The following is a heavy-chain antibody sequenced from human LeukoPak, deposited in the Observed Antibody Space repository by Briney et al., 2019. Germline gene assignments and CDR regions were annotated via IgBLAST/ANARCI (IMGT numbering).Heavy chain of an antibody. CDR2: ISGSGGST. V-gene: IGHV3-23*01. J-gene: IGHJ6*03. Sequence: PGGSLRLSCAASGFTFSSYAMGWVRQAPGKGLEWVSAISGSGGSTYYADSVKGRFTISRDNSKNTLYLQMNSLRAEDTAVYYCAKGGEFWSDFFGVYYYYYMDVWGKGTTVTVSS. CDR3: AKGGEFWSDFFGVYYYYYMDV. D-gene: IGHD3-3*01. CDR1: GFTFSSYA.